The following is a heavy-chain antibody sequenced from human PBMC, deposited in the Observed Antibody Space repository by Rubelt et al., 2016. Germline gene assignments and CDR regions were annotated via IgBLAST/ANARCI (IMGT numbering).Heavy chain of an antibody. J-gene: IGHJ4*02. CDR1: GFTFSGSA. V-gene: IGHV3-73*01. CDR3: ATVTGVIVTATIDY. CDR2: IRSKADSYAT. Sequence: EVQLVESGGGLLQPGGSLRLSCAASGFTFSGSAMHWVRQASGKGLEWVGRIRSKADSYATAYAASVKGRLTISSDDSKNTAYLQMNSLKTEDTAVYYCATVTGVIVTATIDYWGQGNLVTVSS. D-gene: IGHD5-12*01.